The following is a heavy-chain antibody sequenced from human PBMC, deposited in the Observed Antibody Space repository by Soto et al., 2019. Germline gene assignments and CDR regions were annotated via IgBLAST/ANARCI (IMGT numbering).Heavy chain of an antibody. D-gene: IGHD2-8*01. CDR2: INTGKGNT. Sequence: GSVKVSCIASGCTFTTYAIHWVRQAPGQRPEWLGWINTGKGNTRYSQRFQGRVTFARDTLATTVYLELSSLKSEDTAVYYCARESTGVLRSFFDYRGQGSLGTASS. CDR3: ARESTGVLRSFFDY. J-gene: IGHJ4*02. CDR1: GCTFTTYA. V-gene: IGHV1-3*04.